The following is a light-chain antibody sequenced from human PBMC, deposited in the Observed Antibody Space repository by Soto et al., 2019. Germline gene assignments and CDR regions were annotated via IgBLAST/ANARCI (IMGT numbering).Light chain of an antibody. Sequence: AIQMTQSPSSLSASKGVRVTITCRASQGISSYLAWYQQKPGKAPKLLIYASSSLQSGVPSRFSGSGSGADFILTISSLQSEDFATYYCQQSYSTPITFGQGTLLEI. CDR1: QGISSY. CDR2: ASS. CDR3: QQSYSTPIT. V-gene: IGKV1-8*01. J-gene: IGKJ5*01.